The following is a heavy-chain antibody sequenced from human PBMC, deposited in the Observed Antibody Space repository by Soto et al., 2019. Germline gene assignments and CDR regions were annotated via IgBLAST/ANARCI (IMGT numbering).Heavy chain of an antibody. CDR2: ISVSSSAI. Sequence: GGSLRLSCAASGFTFNTYSMSWVRQAPGKGLEWLSYISVSSSAIYYADSVKGRFTISRDDAKNSLYLRMNSLRVEDTAMYYCARETPTSGPHFDYWGQGTLVTVSS. CDR1: GFTFNTYS. D-gene: IGHD5-12*01. CDR3: ARETPTSGPHFDY. V-gene: IGHV3-48*01. J-gene: IGHJ4*02.